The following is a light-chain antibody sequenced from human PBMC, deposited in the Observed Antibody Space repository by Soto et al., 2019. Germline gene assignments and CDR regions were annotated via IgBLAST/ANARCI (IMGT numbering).Light chain of an antibody. CDR2: EVS. CDR3: SSYTSSHTVV. Sequence: QSALTQPASVSGSPGQSIIISCTGTSSDIGGYNYVSWYQQHPGKAPKLMIYEVSNRPSGVSNRFSGSKSGNTASLTISGLQAEDEADYYCSSYTSSHTVVFGGGTKVTVL. V-gene: IGLV2-14*01. J-gene: IGLJ2*01. CDR1: SSDIGGYNY.